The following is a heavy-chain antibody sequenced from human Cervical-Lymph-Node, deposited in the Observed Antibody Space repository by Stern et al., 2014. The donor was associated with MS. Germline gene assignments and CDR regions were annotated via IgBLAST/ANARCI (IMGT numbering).Heavy chain of an antibody. Sequence: QVQLVQSGAEVKKPGSSVKVSCKASVGTFSSYAISCVRQAPGQGLEWMGGIIPIFGTANYAQKFQGRVTITADKSTSTAYMELSSLRSEDTAVYYCARRGMGATTKYGMDVWGQGTTVTVSS. CDR3: ARRGMGATTKYGMDV. V-gene: IGHV1-69*06. CDR1: VGTFSSYA. CDR2: IIPIFGTA. D-gene: IGHD1-26*01. J-gene: IGHJ6*02.